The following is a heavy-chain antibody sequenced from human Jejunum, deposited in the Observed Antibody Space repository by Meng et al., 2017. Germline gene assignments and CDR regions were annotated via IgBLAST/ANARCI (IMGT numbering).Heavy chain of an antibody. V-gene: IGHV3-7*01. D-gene: IGHD1-26*01. Sequence: GGSLRLSCAASGFTFNKCWMNWVRQAPGKGLEWVANINQDGSEKRYLDSVKGRFTISRDNAKNSLYLQMNSLRVEDTAIYYWANSTIGRADDINFDYWGQGTLVTVSS. J-gene: IGHJ4*02. CDR2: INQDGSEK. CDR3: ANSTIGRADDINFDY. CDR1: GFTFNKCW.